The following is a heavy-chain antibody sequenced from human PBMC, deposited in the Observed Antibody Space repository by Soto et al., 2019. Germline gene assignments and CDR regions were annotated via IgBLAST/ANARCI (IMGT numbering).Heavy chain of an antibody. J-gene: IGHJ6*02. CDR1: GFTFSSYG. D-gene: IGHD3-10*01. V-gene: IGHV3-33*01. CDR3: ARDITRAMVRIYYGMDV. Sequence: QVQLVESGGGVVQPGRSLRLSCAASGFTFSSYGMHWVRQAPGKGLEWVAVIWYDGSNKYYADSVKGRFTISRDNSKNTLYLQMNSLRAEDTAVYYYARDITRAMVRIYYGMDVWGQGTTVTVSS. CDR2: IWYDGSNK.